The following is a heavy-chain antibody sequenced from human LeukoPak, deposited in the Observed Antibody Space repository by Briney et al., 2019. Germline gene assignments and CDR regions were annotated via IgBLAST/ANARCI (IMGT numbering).Heavy chain of an antibody. V-gene: IGHV4-34*01. CDR3: ARVRAYDFWSGYPSGTYYYGMDV. D-gene: IGHD3-3*01. CDR2: INHSGST. Sequence: SSETLSLTCAVYGGSFSGYYWSWIRQPPGKGLEWIGEINHSGSTNYNPSLKSRVTISVDTSKNQFSLKLSSVTAADTAVYYCARVRAYDFWSGYPSGTYYYGMDVWGQGTTVTVSS. J-gene: IGHJ6*02. CDR1: GGSFSGYY.